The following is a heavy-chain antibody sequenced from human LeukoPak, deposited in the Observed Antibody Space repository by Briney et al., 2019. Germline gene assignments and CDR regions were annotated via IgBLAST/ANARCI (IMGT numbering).Heavy chain of an antibody. V-gene: IGHV1-18*01. CDR2: ISAYNVNT. J-gene: IGHJ3*01. Sequence: ASVTVSCKASGYTFTSYGISWVRLAPGQGLEWMGWISAYNVNTYYGQKFQGRVNMTTDTSTNTAYMELRSLRSDDTAVYYCARDAKWELLPHAFEVWGQGTMVTDSS. CDR3: ARDAKWELLPHAFEV. CDR1: GYTFTSYG. D-gene: IGHD1-26*01.